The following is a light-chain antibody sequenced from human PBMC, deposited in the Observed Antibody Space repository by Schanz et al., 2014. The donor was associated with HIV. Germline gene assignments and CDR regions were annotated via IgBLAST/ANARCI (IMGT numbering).Light chain of an antibody. CDR3: QQYGVSPPWT. CDR1: HSVSSNF. J-gene: IGKJ1*01. Sequence: DIVLTQSPDTLSVPPGERATLSCRASHSVSSNFFAWYQQKPGQAPRLLIFGASNRAAGIPDRFSGGVSGTDFTLTISRVEPEDYAVYYCQQYGVSPPWTFGQGTRVEIK. V-gene: IGKV3-20*01. CDR2: GAS.